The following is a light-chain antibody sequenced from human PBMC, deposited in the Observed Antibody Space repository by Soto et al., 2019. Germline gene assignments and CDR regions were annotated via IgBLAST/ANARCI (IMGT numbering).Light chain of an antibody. CDR2: DAS. J-gene: IGKJ1*01. Sequence: EIVLTQSPATLSLSPGERATLSCRASQSVSSYLAWYKQKPGQAPRLLIYDASNRATGIPARFSGSGSGTDFTLAICRLEPEDFSVYYCQHRSNWPTCGQGTKVEIK. CDR3: QHRSNWPT. CDR1: QSVSSY. V-gene: IGKV3-11*01.